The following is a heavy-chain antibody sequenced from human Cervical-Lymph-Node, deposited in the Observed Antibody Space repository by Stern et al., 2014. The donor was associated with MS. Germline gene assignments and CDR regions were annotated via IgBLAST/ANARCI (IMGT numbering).Heavy chain of an antibody. V-gene: IGHV4-61*02. CDR2: LHASGAT. CDR1: GASISSGTSY. Sequence: VQLVQSGPGLVKPSQTLSLTCTVSGASISSGTSYWSWIRQPAGGGLEWIGRLHASGATYYNPPLNSPVPISGDTSKNQFSLNLNSVTAADTAVYYCARGHWELLGNNYFDSWGQGTLVTVSS. J-gene: IGHJ4*02. CDR3: ARGHWELLGNNYFDS. D-gene: IGHD1-26*01.